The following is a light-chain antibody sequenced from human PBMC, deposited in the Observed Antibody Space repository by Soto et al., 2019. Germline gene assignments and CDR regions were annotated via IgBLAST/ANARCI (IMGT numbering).Light chain of an antibody. CDR2: EVS. CDR1: SSDVGGYDY. J-gene: IGLJ1*01. CDR3: SSYSSTSSRV. V-gene: IGLV2-14*01. Sequence: QSALTQPASMSGSPGQSITISCTGTSSDVGGYDYVSWYQQHAGKAPKLVIYEVSNRPSGVSNRFSGSKSGNTASLIISGLQAEDEADYYCSSYSSTSSRVFGTGTKLTV.